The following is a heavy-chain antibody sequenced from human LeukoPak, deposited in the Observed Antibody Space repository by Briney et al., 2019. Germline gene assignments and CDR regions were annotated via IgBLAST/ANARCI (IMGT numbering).Heavy chain of an antibody. Sequence: SETLSLTCAVYGGSFSGYYWSWIRQPPGKGLEWIGEINHSGSTNYNPSLKSRVTISVDTSKNQFSLKLSSETAADTAVYYCARGRGQVLRYFDWLSPKGDYYYMDVWGKGTTVTVSS. CDR3: ARGRGQVLRYFDWLSPKGDYYYMDV. CDR1: GGSFSGYY. D-gene: IGHD3-9*01. V-gene: IGHV4-34*01. CDR2: INHSGST. J-gene: IGHJ6*03.